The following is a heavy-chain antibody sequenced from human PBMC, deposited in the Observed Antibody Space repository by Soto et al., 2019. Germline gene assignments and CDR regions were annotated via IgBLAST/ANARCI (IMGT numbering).Heavy chain of an antibody. CDR2: IKSKTDGGTT. D-gene: IGHD1-26*01. V-gene: IGHV3-15*07. J-gene: IGHJ4*02. CDR3: TTDFPLPGWEPHAY. CDR1: GFTFSNAW. Sequence: GGSLRLSCAASGFTFSNAWMNWVRQAPGKGLEWVGRIKSKTDGGTTDYAAPVKGRFTISRDDSKNTLYLQMNSLKTEDTAVYYCTTDFPLPGWEPHAYWVQGTLVTAPQ.